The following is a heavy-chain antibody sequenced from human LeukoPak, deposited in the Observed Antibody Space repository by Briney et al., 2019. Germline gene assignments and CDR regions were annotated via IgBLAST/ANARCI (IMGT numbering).Heavy chain of an antibody. V-gene: IGHV4-39*07. D-gene: IGHD6-19*01. CDR1: GGSISSSSYY. Sequence: SETLSLTCTVSGGSISSSSYYWGWIRLPPGKGLEWIGSIYYSGSTYYNPSLKSRVTISVDTSKNQFSLKLSSVTAADTAVYYCARVSHSSGTNYWGQGTLVTVSS. CDR2: IYYSGST. CDR3: ARVSHSSGTNY. J-gene: IGHJ4*02.